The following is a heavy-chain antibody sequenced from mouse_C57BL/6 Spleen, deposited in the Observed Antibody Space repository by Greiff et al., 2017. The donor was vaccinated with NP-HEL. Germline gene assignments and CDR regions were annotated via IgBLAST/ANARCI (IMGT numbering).Heavy chain of an antibody. J-gene: IGHJ4*01. Sequence: VQLQQSGAELVRPGASVKLSCTASGFNIKDDYMHWVKQRPEQGLEWIGWIDPENGDTESASKFQGKATITADTSSNTAYLQLSSLTSEDTAVYYCTTDSLGVYAMGDWGQGTSVTVAS. CDR3: TTDSLGVYAMGD. CDR2: IDPENGDT. D-gene: IGHD6-2*01. CDR1: GFNIKDDY. V-gene: IGHV14-4*01.